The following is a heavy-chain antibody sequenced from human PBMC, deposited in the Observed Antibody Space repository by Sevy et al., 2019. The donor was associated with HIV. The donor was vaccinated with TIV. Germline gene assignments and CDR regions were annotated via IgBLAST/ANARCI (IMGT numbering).Heavy chain of an antibody. D-gene: IGHD2-2*01. V-gene: IGHV4-4*07. Sequence: SETLSLTCTVSGGSISSYYWSWIRQPAGKGLEWIGRIYTSGSTNYNPSLKSRVTMSVDTSKNQFSLKLSSVTAADTAVYYCARETRDCSSTSCRGSYYYYYMDVWGKGTTVTVSS. CDR3: ARETRDCSSTSCRGSYYYYYMDV. CDR1: GGSISSYY. J-gene: IGHJ6*03. CDR2: IYTSGST.